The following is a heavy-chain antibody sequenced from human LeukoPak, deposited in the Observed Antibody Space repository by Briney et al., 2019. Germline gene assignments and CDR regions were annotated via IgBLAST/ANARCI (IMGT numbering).Heavy chain of an antibody. J-gene: IGHJ4*02. CDR1: GFTFSSYG. Sequence: GGSLRLSCAASGFTFSSYGMHWVRQAPGKGLEWVAVISYDGSNKYYADYVKGRFTISRDNPKNTLYLQMNSLRAEDTAVYYCAKRSGYSSSWSQIDYWGQGTLVTVSS. CDR3: AKRSGYSSSWSQIDY. D-gene: IGHD6-13*01. CDR2: ISYDGSNK. V-gene: IGHV3-30*18.